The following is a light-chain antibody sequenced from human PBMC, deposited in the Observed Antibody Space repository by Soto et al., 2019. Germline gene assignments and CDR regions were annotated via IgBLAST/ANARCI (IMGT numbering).Light chain of an antibody. Sequence: EIVMTQSPATLSVSPGERATLSCRASQSVSSNLAWYQQKPGQAPRLLIYGASTRATGLPARFSGSGSGTEFTLTISSLQSEDFAVYYCKQYNNWPPWTFGQGTKVEIQ. CDR1: QSVSSN. J-gene: IGKJ1*01. CDR3: KQYNNWPPWT. CDR2: GAS. V-gene: IGKV3-15*01.